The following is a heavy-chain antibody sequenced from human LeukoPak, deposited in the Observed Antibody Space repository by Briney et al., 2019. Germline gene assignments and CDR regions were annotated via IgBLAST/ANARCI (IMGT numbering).Heavy chain of an antibody. CDR3: ARGQPYDY. CDR1: GGSFSGYY. CDR2: INHSGST. V-gene: IGHV4-34*01. Sequence: SETLSLTCAVYGGSFSGYYWSWGRQPPGKGLGWIGEINHSGSTNYNPSLKSRVTISVDTSKNQFSLKLSSVTAADTAVYYCARGQPYDYWGQGTLVTVSS. D-gene: IGHD2-2*01. J-gene: IGHJ4*02.